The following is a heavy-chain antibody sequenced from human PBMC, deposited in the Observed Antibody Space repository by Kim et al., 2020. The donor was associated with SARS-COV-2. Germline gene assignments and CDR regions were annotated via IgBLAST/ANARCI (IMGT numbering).Heavy chain of an antibody. CDR1: GGSFSGYY. CDR2: INHSGST. D-gene: IGHD5-12*01. J-gene: IGHJ6*02. V-gene: IGHV4-34*01. Sequence: SETLSLTCAVYGGSFSGYYWSWIRQPPGKGLEWIGEINHSGSTNYNPSLKSRVTISVDTSKNQFSLKLSSVTAADTAVYYCARLVATIPHYYYYYGMDVWGQGTTVTVSS. CDR3: ARLVATIPHYYYYYGMDV.